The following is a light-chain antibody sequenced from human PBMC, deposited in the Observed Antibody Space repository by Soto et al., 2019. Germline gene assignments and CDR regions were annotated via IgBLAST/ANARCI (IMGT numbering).Light chain of an antibody. CDR1: QSVSSY. Sequence: EIVLTQSPATLSLSPGERATLSCRASQSVSSYLAWYQQKPGQAPRLLIYDASNRATGIPARFSGSGSGTDFTLTISTLEPEAFAIYYCQQRSNWPPVTFGGGTKVEIK. V-gene: IGKV3-11*01. CDR2: DAS. CDR3: QQRSNWPPVT. J-gene: IGKJ4*01.